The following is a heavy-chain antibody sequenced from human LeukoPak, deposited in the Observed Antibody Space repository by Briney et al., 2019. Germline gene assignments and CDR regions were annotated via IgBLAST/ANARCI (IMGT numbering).Heavy chain of an antibody. V-gene: IGHV3-9*01. CDR2: ISWNSGDI. CDR1: GLTFDDYA. Sequence: GRSLRLSCAASGLTFDDYAMHWVRPAPRNGLEWISGISWNSGDITYADSVKGRFTFSRDNAKNSLYLHMNSLRPEDTAFYYCAKDRHGGNSGTLDYWGQGTLVTVSS. CDR3: AKDRHGGNSGTLDY. J-gene: IGHJ4*02. D-gene: IGHD4-23*01.